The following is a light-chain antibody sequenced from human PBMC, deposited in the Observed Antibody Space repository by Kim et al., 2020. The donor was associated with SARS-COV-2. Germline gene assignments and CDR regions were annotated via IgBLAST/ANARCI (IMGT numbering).Light chain of an antibody. V-gene: IGKV3-11*01. CDR3: QHRSNWYT. J-gene: IGKJ2*01. CDR1: PSVSIY. CDR2: DAS. Sequence: LSVSPGDTATLSCRASPSVSIYLAWYQHKPGQAPRLLISDASNRATGIPPRFTGSGSETDFTLTITSLEPEDSAVYYCQHRSNWYTFGQGTKLEI.